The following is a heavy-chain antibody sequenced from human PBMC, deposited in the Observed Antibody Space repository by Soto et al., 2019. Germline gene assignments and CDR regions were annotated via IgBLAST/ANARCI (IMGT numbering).Heavy chain of an antibody. Sequence: SETLSLTCTVSGGSISSGGYYWGWIRQHPGKGLEWIGYIYYSGSTYYNPSLKSRVTISVDTSKNQFSLKLSSVTAADTAVYYCARGVTMVRGVIHTPYFDHWGQGTLVTVSS. CDR1: GGSISSGGYY. D-gene: IGHD3-10*01. V-gene: IGHV4-31*03. CDR2: IYYSGST. J-gene: IGHJ4*02. CDR3: ARGVTMVRGVIHTPYFDH.